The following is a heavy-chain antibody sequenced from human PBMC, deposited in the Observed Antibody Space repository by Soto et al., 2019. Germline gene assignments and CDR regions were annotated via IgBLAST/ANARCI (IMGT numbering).Heavy chain of an antibody. CDR1: GFTFSRYA. CDR2: ISYDGSNK. D-gene: IGHD4-17*01. V-gene: IGHV3-30-3*01. CDR3: ARDRSTVVTVYYVDY. J-gene: IGHJ4*02. Sequence: QVQLVESGGGVVQPGRSLRLSCAASGFTFSRYALHWVRQAPGKGLEWVAVISYDGSNKYYADSVKGRFTISRDNSKNTLYLQMNSLRAEDTAVYYCARDRSTVVTVYYVDYWGQGTLVTVSS.